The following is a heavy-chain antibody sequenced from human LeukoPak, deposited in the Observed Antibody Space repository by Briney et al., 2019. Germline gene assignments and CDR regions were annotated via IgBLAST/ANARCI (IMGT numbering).Heavy chain of an antibody. CDR3: ARAGDSSGWGYFDY. Sequence: GGSLRLSRAASGFTVSSNYMSWVRQAPGKGLEWVSVIYSGGSTYYADSVKGRFTISRDNSKNTLYLQMNSLRAEDTAVYYCARAGDSSGWGYFDYWGQGTLVTVSS. D-gene: IGHD6-19*01. J-gene: IGHJ4*02. CDR1: GFTVSSNY. V-gene: IGHV3-53*01. CDR2: IYSGGST.